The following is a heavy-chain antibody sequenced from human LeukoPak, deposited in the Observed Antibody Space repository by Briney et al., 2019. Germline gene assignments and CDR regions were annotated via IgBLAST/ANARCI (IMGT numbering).Heavy chain of an antibody. Sequence: TGGSLRLSCAASGFTFSSYAMSWVRQAPGKGLEWVSAISGSGGSTYYADSVKGRFTISRDNSKNTLYLQMNSLRAEDTAVYYCARSRTILYYYGMDVWGQGTTVTVSS. CDR3: ARSRTILYYYGMDV. CDR1: GFTFSSYA. J-gene: IGHJ6*02. V-gene: IGHV3-23*01. CDR2: ISGSGGST. D-gene: IGHD1-7*01.